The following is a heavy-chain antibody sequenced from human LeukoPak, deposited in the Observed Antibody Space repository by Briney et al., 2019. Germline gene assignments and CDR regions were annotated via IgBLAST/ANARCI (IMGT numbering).Heavy chain of an antibody. Sequence: SVKVSCKASGGTFSSYAISWVRQAPGQGLEWMGGIIPIFGTANYAQKFQGRVTITADESTSTAYMELSSLRSEDTAVYYCARAPHYSNYGPYYYGMDVWGQGTTVTVSS. CDR2: IIPIFGTA. D-gene: IGHD4-11*01. J-gene: IGHJ6*02. V-gene: IGHV1-69*13. CDR1: GGTFSSYA. CDR3: ARAPHYSNYGPYYYGMDV.